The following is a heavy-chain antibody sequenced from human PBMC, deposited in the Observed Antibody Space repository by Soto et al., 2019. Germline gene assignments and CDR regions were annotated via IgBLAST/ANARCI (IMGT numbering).Heavy chain of an antibody. CDR3: AKLLGGVTDATDNFHY. Sequence: SETLSLTCTVSGGSMSSRSYYWGWIRQAPGKGLEWIGSIYYSGSTYYNPSLKSRITLSEDTSKNQFSLKLSSVTAADTAVYYCAKLLGGVTDATDNFHYWGQGTLVTVSS. CDR2: IYYSGST. D-gene: IGHD1-26*01. CDR1: GGSMSSRSYY. J-gene: IGHJ4*02. V-gene: IGHV4-39*01.